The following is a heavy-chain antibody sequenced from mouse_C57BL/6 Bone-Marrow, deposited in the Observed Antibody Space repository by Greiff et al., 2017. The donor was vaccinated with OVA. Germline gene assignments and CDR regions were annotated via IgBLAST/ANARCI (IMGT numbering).Heavy chain of an antibody. Sequence: QVQLQQSGAELVKPGASVKMSCKASGYTFTSYWITWVKQRPGQGLEWIGDIYPGSGSTNYNEKFKSKATLTVDTSSSTDYMQLSSLTSEDSAVYYCAREYRLRSSWFAYWGQGTLVTVSA. CDR3: AREYRLRSSWFAY. D-gene: IGHD1-1*01. CDR1: GYTFTSYW. CDR2: IYPGSGST. V-gene: IGHV1-55*01. J-gene: IGHJ3*01.